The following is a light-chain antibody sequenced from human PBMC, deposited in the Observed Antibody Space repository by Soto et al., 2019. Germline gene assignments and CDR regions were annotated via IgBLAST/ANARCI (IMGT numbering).Light chain of an antibody. J-gene: IGLJ1*01. CDR3: SSYTRSSAYV. Sequence: QSALTQPASVSGSPGQSITISCTGTSSDVGGYNYVSWYQQHPGKAPRLMIYEVSHRPSGISYRFSGSKSGNTASLTISGLQTEDEADYFCSSYTRSSAYVFGTGTKLTVL. V-gene: IGLV2-14*01. CDR1: SSDVGGYNY. CDR2: EVS.